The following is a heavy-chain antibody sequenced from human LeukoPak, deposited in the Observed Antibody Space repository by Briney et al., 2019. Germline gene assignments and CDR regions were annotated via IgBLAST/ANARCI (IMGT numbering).Heavy chain of an antibody. Sequence: GGSLRLSCTASKFTFSHYGMQWVRQAPGKGLEWVAVISSDGSIKVYADSVKGRSTLSRDNSINTVDLQMNSLRAEDTAVYYCVKEYHSRGFGAYFDYWGQGTLVTVSP. CDR1: KFTFSHYG. CDR3: VKEYHSRGFGAYFDY. V-gene: IGHV3-30*18. CDR2: ISSDGSIK. D-gene: IGHD3-3*01. J-gene: IGHJ4*02.